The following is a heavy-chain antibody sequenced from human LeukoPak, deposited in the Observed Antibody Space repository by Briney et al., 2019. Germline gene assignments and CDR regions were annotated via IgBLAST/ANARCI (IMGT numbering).Heavy chain of an antibody. V-gene: IGHV4-61*02. D-gene: IGHD3-22*01. J-gene: IGHJ3*02. CDR2: ISSSGST. CDR1: GDSISSGDYY. Sequence: SETLSLTCTVSGDSISSGDYYWSWIRQPAGTGLEWIGRISSSGSTNYNPSLKSRVTISVDTSKNQFSLKLSSVTAADTAVYFCARGPYSYDSSGAFDIWGQGTMVTVSS. CDR3: ARGPYSYDSSGAFDI.